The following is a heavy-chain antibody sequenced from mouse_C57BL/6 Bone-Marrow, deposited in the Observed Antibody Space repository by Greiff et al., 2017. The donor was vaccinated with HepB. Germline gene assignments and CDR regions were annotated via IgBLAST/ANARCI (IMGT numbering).Heavy chain of an antibody. V-gene: IGHV14-3*01. CDR3: APHYYGSAWFAY. J-gene: IGHJ3*01. D-gene: IGHD1-1*01. Sequence: EVQLQESVAELVRPGASVKLSCTASGFNIKNTYMHWVKQRPEQGLEWIGMIDPANGNTKYAPKFQGKATITADTSSNTAYLQLSSLTSEDTAIYYCAPHYYGSAWFAYWGQGTLVTVSA. CDR1: GFNIKNTY. CDR2: IDPANGNT.